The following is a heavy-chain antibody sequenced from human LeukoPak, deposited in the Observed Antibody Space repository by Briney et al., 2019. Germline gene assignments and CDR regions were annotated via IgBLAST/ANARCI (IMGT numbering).Heavy chain of an antibody. CDR1: GYSFSSYW. J-gene: IGHJ4*02. Sequence: GESLKISCKVSGYSFSSYWIGWVRQMPGKGLEWMGIFYPDDSDTRYSPSFRGQVTVSADKSISTAYLEWSSLKASDTAMYYCARHRGSCSRASCCADYWGQGTLVTVSS. CDR2: FYPDDSDT. V-gene: IGHV5-51*01. CDR3: ARHRGSCSRASCCADY. D-gene: IGHD2-2*01.